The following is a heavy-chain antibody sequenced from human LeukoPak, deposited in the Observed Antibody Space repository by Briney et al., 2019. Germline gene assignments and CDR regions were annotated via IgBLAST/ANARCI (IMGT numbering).Heavy chain of an antibody. CDR3: ARVRYGDYGWYFDL. CDR2: IYTSGST. J-gene: IGHJ2*01. V-gene: IGHV4-61*02. CDR1: GGSISSGSYY. Sequence: SQTLSLTCTVSGGSISSGSYYWSWIRQPAGKGLEWIGRIYTSGSTNYNPSLKSRVTISEDTSKNQFSPKLSSVTAADTAVYYCARVRYGDYGWYFDLWGRGTLVTVSS. D-gene: IGHD4-17*01.